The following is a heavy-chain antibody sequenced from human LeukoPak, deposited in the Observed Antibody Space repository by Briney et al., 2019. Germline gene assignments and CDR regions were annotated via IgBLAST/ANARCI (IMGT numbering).Heavy chain of an antibody. D-gene: IGHD3-3*01. CDR2: IYYSGST. J-gene: IGHJ6*03. V-gene: IGHV4-39*07. CDR1: GGSISSSSYY. CDR3: ARATDFSQSYYYYYYMDV. Sequence: SETLSLTCTVSGGSISSSSYYWGWIRQPPGKGLEWIGSIYYSGSTYYNPSLKSRVTISVDTSKNQFSLKLSSVTAADTAVYYCARATDFSQSYYYYYYMDVWGKGTTVTVSS.